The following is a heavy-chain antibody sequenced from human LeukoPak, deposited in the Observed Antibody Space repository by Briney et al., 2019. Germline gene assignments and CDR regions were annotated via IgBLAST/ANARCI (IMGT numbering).Heavy chain of an antibody. D-gene: IGHD2-2*01. CDR1: GFTFSIYS. Sequence: GGSLRLSCTASGFTFSIYSMSWVRQAPGKGLEWVSSISSSSNSTYYADSVKDQFTISRDNAKNSLYLQMNSLRAGDTAVYYCARGPSCTSTSCYTTGLFDYWGQGTLVTVSS. V-gene: IGHV3-21*01. CDR2: ISSSSNST. CDR3: ARGPSCTSTSCYTTGLFDY. J-gene: IGHJ4*02.